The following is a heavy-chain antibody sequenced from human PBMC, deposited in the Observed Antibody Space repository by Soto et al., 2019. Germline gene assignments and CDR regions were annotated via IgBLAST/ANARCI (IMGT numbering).Heavy chain of an antibody. CDR1: GFTFSSYG. CDR3: AKDDDSSGYYHPNFDY. CDR2: ISYDGSNK. J-gene: IGHJ4*02. V-gene: IGHV3-30*18. Sequence: GGSLRLSCAASGFTFSSYGMHWVRQAPGKGLEWVAVISYDGSNKYYADSVKGRFTISRDNSKNTLYLQMNSLRAEDTAVYYCAKDDDSSGYYHPNFDYWGQGTLVTVS. D-gene: IGHD3-22*01.